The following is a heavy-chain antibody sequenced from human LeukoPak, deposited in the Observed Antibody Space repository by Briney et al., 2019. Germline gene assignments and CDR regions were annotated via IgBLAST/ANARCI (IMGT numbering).Heavy chain of an antibody. CDR2: IYYSGST. J-gene: IGHJ4*02. Sequence: SETLSLTCTVSGDSISSNSYYWGWIRQPPGKGLEWIGSIYYSGSTYYNPSLKSRVTISVDTSKNQFSLKLSSVTAADTAVYYCARDGVSWGSPFDYWGQGTLVTVSS. D-gene: IGHD6-13*01. CDR3: ARDGVSWGSPFDY. CDR1: GDSISSNSYY. V-gene: IGHV4-39*07.